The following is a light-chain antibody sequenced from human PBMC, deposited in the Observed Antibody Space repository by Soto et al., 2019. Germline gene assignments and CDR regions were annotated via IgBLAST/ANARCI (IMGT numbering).Light chain of an antibody. CDR1: QSVSSSY. V-gene: IGKV3-20*01. CDR2: AAS. J-gene: IGKJ1*01. Sequence: EIVLTQSPGTLSLSPGERATLSCRASQSVSSSYLAWYQQKPGQAPRLLIYAASSRATGIPDRFSGSWSGTDFTLTISRLEPEDFAVYYCQQYGSSPGTFGQGTKVEIK. CDR3: QQYGSSPGT.